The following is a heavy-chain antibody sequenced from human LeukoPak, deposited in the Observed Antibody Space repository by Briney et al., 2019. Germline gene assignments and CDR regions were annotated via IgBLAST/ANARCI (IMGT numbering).Heavy chain of an antibody. V-gene: IGHV3-30-3*01. Sequence: GGSLRLSCAASGFTFSSYAMHWVRQAPGKGLEWVAVISYDGSNKYYADSVKGRFTISRDNSKNTLYLQMNSLRAEDTAVYYCASSPGGIRFLEWLLYMKDWGQGTLVTVSS. CDR3: ASSPGGIRFLEWLLYMKD. D-gene: IGHD3-3*01. CDR2: ISYDGSNK. CDR1: GFTFSSYA. J-gene: IGHJ4*02.